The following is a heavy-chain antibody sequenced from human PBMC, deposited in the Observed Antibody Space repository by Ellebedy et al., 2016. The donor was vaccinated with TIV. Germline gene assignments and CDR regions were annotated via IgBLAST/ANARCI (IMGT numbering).Heavy chain of an antibody. CDR1: GFTFSSYW. Sequence: GGSLRLSXAASGFTFSSYWMHWVRQAPGKGLVWVSRINNDGSSTSYADSVKGRFTISRDNAKNTLYLQMNSLRVEDTAVYYCARGYYYDSIGAFDIWGQGTMVTVSS. CDR3: ARGYYYDSIGAFDI. J-gene: IGHJ3*02. D-gene: IGHD3-22*01. CDR2: INNDGSST. V-gene: IGHV3-74*01.